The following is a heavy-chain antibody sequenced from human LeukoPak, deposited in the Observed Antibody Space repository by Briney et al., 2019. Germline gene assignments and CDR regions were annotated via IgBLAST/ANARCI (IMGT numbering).Heavy chain of an antibody. D-gene: IGHD2-2*01. V-gene: IGHV3-30*02. CDR1: GFTFSSYG. Sequence: GVSLRLSCAAAGFTFSSYGMHWVRQAPGKGLEWVAFIRYDGSNKYYADSVKGRFTISRDNSKNTLYLQMNSLRAEDTAVYYCAKDRGYIVVVPAAMDVRGKGTTVTVSS. CDR3: AKDRGYIVVVPAAMDV. CDR2: IRYDGSNK. J-gene: IGHJ6*04.